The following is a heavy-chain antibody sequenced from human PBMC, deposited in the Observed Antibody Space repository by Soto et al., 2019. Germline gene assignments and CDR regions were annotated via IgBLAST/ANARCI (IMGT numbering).Heavy chain of an antibody. V-gene: IGHV1-2*04. Sequence: ASVKVSCKASGYTFTGYYMHWVRQAPGQGLEWMGWINPNSGGTNYAQKFQGWVTMTRDTSISTAYMELSRLRSDDTAVYYCASGRMTTVPYYYYYGMDVWGQGTTVTVSS. J-gene: IGHJ6*02. CDR2: INPNSGGT. CDR3: ASGRMTTVPYYYYYGMDV. CDR1: GYTFTGYY. D-gene: IGHD4-4*01.